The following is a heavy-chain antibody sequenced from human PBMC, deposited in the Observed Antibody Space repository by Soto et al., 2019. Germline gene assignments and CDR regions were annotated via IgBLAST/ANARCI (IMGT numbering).Heavy chain of an antibody. CDR2: ISAYNGNT. CDR3: ARGYYYDFWSGYYTGSDY. Sequence: ASVKVSCKASGYTFTSYGISWVRQAPGQGLEWMGWISAYNGNTNYAQKLQGRVTMTTDTSTSTAYMELRSLRSEDTAVYYCARGYYYDFWSGYYTGSDYWGQGTLLTVSS. J-gene: IGHJ4*02. D-gene: IGHD3-3*01. V-gene: IGHV1-18*01. CDR1: GYTFTSYG.